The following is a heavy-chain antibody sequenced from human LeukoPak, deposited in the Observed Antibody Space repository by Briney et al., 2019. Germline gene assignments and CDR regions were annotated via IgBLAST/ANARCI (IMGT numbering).Heavy chain of an antibody. D-gene: IGHD5-24*01. Sequence: SETLSLTCAVSGGSISSSNWWSWVRQPPGKGLEWIGEIYHSGSTNYNPSLKSRVTISVDKSKNQFSLKLTSVTAADTAVYYCARDPDGYKFFDYWGRGSPVIVSS. CDR1: GGSISSSNW. CDR3: ARDPDGYKFFDY. V-gene: IGHV4-4*02. CDR2: IYHSGST. J-gene: IGHJ4*02.